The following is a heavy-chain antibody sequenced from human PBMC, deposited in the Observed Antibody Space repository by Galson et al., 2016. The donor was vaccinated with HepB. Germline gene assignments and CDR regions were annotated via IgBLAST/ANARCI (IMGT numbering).Heavy chain of an antibody. J-gene: IGHJ2*01. CDR3: AKDRGLHHWFFDL. Sequence: SLRLSCAASGFTFRSYAMHWARQAPGKRPEYVSAISTDGGRRYYADSVKGRVTISRDNYKNTLYLQMSSLRAEDTAVYYCAKDRGLHHWFFDLWGRGTPVTVSS. CDR2: ISTDGGRR. CDR1: GFTFRSYA. V-gene: IGHV3-64D*06. D-gene: IGHD2-15*01.